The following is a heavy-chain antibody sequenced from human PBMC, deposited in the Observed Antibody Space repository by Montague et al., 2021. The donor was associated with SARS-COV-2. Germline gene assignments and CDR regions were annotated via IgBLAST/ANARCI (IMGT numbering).Heavy chain of an antibody. CDR2: IYWDDDK. D-gene: IGHD3-9*01. V-gene: IGHV2-70*01. CDR1: GFSLSTSGMC. Sequence: PALVKPTQTLTLTCTFSGFSLSTSGMCVSWIRQPPGKALEWLALIYWDDDKYYSTSLKTRLTISKDTSKNQVVLTMTNMDPVDTATYYCARIRMGMDHNFTGYYNHYDLDVWGQGTTVTVSS. CDR3: ARIRMGMDHNFTGYYNHYDLDV. J-gene: IGHJ6*02.